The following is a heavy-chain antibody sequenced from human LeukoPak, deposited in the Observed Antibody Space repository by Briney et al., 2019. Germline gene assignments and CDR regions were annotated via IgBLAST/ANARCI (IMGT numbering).Heavy chain of an antibody. Sequence: SQTLSLTCTVSGGSTSSGRYYWSWIRQHPGKGLEWIGYIYYSGSAYYNPSLKSRVTISKDTSKTQFSLRLSSVTAADTAVYYCARSYCDILTGFFFDYWDQGTLVTVSS. D-gene: IGHD3-9*01. J-gene: IGHJ4*02. V-gene: IGHV4-31*03. CDR3: ARSYCDILTGFFFDY. CDR2: IYYSGSA. CDR1: GGSTSSGRYY.